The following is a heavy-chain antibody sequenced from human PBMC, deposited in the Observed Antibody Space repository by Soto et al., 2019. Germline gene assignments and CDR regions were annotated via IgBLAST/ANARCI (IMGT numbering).Heavy chain of an antibody. CDR2: IYHSGST. CDR3: ARGLGDYYDSSGYYGRSNYFDS. J-gene: IGHJ4*02. CDR1: GGSISSSNW. D-gene: IGHD3-22*01. V-gene: IGHV4-4*02. Sequence: QVQLQESGPGLVKPSGTLSLTCAVSGGSISSSNWWSWVRQPPGKGLEWIGEIYHSGSTNYNPSPKSRVTIAVDKSKNQFSLKLSSVTAADTAVYYCARGLGDYYDSSGYYGRSNYFDSWGQGTMVTVSS.